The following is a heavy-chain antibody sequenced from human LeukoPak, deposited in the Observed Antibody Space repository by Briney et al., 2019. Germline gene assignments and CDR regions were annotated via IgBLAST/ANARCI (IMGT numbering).Heavy chain of an antibody. V-gene: IGHV4-4*07. CDR1: GGSNSSYY. J-gene: IGHJ4*02. CDR3: ARGSRPLDY. CDR2: IHSSGST. Sequence: PSETLSLTCTFSGGSNSSYYWSWIRQPAGKGLEWIGRIHSSGSTNYNPSLKSRVTMSIDTSKNQSSLKLTSVPAAAAAVYYCARGSRPLDYWGQGTLVTVSS.